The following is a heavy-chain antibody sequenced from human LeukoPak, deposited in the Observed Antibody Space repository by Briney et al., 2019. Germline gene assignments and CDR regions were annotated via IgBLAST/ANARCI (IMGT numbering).Heavy chain of an antibody. V-gene: IGHV1-46*01. J-gene: IGHJ6*02. CDR1: GYTFTSYY. Sequence: ASVKVSCKASGYTFTSYYMHWVRQAPGQGLEWMGIINPSGGSTSYAQKFQGRVTMTRDTSTSTAYMELSSLRSEDTAVYYCARGPEDCSSTSCYPARRHYYYGMDVWGQGTAVTVSS. D-gene: IGHD2-2*01. CDR2: INPSGGST. CDR3: ARGPEDCSSTSCYPARRHYYYGMDV.